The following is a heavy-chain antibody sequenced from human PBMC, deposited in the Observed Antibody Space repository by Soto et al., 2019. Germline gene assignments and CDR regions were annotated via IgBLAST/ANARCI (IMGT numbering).Heavy chain of an antibody. D-gene: IGHD3-3*01. CDR1: GFTFNNFD. J-gene: IGHJ4*02. Sequence: GGSLRLSCAASGFTFNNFDMHWVRQAPGKGLEWLAVISYDGSNKYYADSVKGRFTISRDNSKNTLYLQMNSLRAEDTALYYCAKNSAYTSAHYTAYYFDFWGQGTLVTVSS. CDR2: ISYDGSNK. V-gene: IGHV3-30*18. CDR3: AKNSAYTSAHYTAYYFDF.